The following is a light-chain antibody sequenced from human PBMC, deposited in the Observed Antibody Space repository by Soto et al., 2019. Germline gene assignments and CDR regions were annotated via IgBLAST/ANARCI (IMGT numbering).Light chain of an antibody. V-gene: IGLV1-44*01. J-gene: IGLJ2*01. CDR2: SNN. CDR1: SSNIGINT. CDR3: AAWDDSLNGAV. Sequence: QSVLTQPPSASGTPGQRVTISCSGSSSNIGINTVNWYQQLPGTAPKLLIYSNNQRPSGVPDRFSGSKSGTSASLAISGLQSEDEADYYCAAWDDSLNGAVFGGGTKLTVL.